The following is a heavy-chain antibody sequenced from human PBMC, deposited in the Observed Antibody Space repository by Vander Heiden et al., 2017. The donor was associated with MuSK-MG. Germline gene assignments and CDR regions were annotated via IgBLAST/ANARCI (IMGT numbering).Heavy chain of an antibody. CDR3: ARHRWELRPLSFGVALDY. V-gene: IGHV4-39*01. Sequence: QLQLQESGPGLVKPSGTLSLTFTVSGGSLSSSSYYWGWIRQPPRKGLECSGSSYYSGSTYYNPSLKSRVTISADTSKNQFSLKRSSVTAADTAVYYCARHRWELRPLSFGVALDYWGQRTLVTFSS. J-gene: IGHJ4*02. CDR1: GGSLSSSSYY. CDR2: SYYSGST. D-gene: IGHD1-26*01.